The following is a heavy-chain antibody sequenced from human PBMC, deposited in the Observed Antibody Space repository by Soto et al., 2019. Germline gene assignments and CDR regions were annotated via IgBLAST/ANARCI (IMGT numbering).Heavy chain of an antibody. J-gene: IGHJ1*01. V-gene: IGHV3-9*01. CDR2: INWNSGSI. D-gene: IGHD6-13*01. CDR1: GFTFDDYA. Sequence: LRLSCAASGFTFDDYAMHWVRQVPGKGREWVSGINWNSGSIGYADSVKGRFAISRDNAKNSLHLQMNSLRAEDTAFYYCVKDESINWYSGHFRHWGQGTLVTVSS. CDR3: VKDESINWYSGHFRH.